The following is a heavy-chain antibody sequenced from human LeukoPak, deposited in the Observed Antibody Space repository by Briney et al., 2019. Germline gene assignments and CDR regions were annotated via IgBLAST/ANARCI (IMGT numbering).Heavy chain of an antibody. J-gene: IGHJ6*02. D-gene: IGHD3-22*01. CDR3: ARDRRYYDSSSFGKRWENYYYGMDV. CDR1: GGTFSSYA. CDR2: IIPIFGTA. V-gene: IGHV1-69*13. Sequence: ASVTVSCKASGGTFSSYAISWVRQAPGQGLEWMGGIIPIFGTANYAQKFQGRVTITADESTSTAYMELSSLRSEDTAVYYCARDRRYYDSSSFGKRWENYYYGMDVWGQGTTVTVSS.